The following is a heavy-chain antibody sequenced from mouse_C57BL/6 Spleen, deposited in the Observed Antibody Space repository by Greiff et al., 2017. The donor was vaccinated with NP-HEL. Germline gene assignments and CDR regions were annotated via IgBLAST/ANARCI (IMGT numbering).Heavy chain of an antibody. V-gene: IGHV1-55*01. Sequence: QVQLQQPGAELVKPGASVKMSCKASGYTFTSYWITWVKQRPGQGLEWIGDIYPGSGSTNYNEKFKSKATLTVDTSSSTAYMQLSSLTSEDSAVYYCARMYYGSSYGFAYWGQGTLVTVSA. CDR3: ARMYYGSSYGFAY. CDR1: GYTFTSYW. J-gene: IGHJ3*01. CDR2: IYPGSGST. D-gene: IGHD1-1*01.